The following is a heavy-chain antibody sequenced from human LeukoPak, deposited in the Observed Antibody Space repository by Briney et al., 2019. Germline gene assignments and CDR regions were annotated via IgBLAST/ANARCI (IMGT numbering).Heavy chain of an antibody. CDR2: INHSGST. D-gene: IGHD3-3*01. CDR1: GGSISSGGYY. V-gene: IGHV4-34*01. Sequence: PSETLSLTCAVSGGSISSGGYYWSWLRQPPGKGLEWIGEINHSGSTNYNPSLKSRVTISVDTSKNQFSLKLSSVTAADTAVYYCARGSPRITIFGVVIVPFDYWGQGTLVTVSS. CDR3: ARGSPRITIFGVVIVPFDY. J-gene: IGHJ4*02.